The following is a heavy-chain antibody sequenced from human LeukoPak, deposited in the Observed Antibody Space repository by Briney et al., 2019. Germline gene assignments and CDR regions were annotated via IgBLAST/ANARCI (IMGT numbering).Heavy chain of an antibody. D-gene: IGHD3-10*01. CDR3: ARPNYYGWYFDL. CDR2: IYYSGST. J-gene: IGHJ2*01. Sequence: SSYTMNWVRQPPGKGLEWIGSIYYSGSTYDNPSLKSRVTISVDTSKNQFSLKLSSVTAADTAVYYCARPNYYGWYFDLWGRGTLVTVSS. CDR1: SSYT. V-gene: IGHV4-39*01.